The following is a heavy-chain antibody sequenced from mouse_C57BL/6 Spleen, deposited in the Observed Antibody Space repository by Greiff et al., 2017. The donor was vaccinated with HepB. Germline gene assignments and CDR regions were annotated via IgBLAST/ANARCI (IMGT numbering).Heavy chain of an antibody. V-gene: IGHV1-82*01. CDR1: GYAFSSSW. CDR3: ARGGDYYGSSLFAY. CDR2: IYPGDGDT. D-gene: IGHD1-1*01. Sequence: VQLQQSGPELVKPGASVKISCKASGYAFSSSWMNWVKQRPGKGLEWIGRIYPGDGDTNYNGKFKGKATLTADKSSSTAYMQLSSLTSEDSAVYFCARGGDYYGSSLFAYWGQGTLVTVSA. J-gene: IGHJ3*01.